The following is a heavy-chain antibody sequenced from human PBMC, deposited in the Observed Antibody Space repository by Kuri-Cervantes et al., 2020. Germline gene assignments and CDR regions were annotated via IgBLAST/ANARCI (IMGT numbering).Heavy chain of an antibody. D-gene: IGHD3-3*01. Sequence: LSLTCAASGFTFDDYTMHWVRQAPGKGPEWISLISWDGGSTYYADSVKGRFTISRDNAKKSLYLQMNSLRAEDTAVYYCVREGRDFWSGYSLDYWGQGTLVTVSS. CDR3: VREGRDFWSGYSLDY. V-gene: IGHV3-43*01. CDR2: ISWDGGST. CDR1: GFTFDDYT. J-gene: IGHJ4*02.